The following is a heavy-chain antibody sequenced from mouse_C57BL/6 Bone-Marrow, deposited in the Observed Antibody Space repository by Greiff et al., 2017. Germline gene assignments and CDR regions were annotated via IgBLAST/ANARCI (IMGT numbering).Heavy chain of an antibody. D-gene: IGHD1-1*01. CDR3: ATNRSYYYGSRAWFAY. Sequence: EVKVVESGPELVKPGASVKMSCKASGYTFTDYNMHWVKQSHGKSLEWIGYINPNNGGTSYNQKFKGKATLTVNKSSSTAYMELRSLTSEDSAVYYCATNRSYYYGSRAWFAYWGQGTLVTVAA. CDR1: GYTFTDYN. V-gene: IGHV1-22*01. CDR2: INPNNGGT. J-gene: IGHJ3*01.